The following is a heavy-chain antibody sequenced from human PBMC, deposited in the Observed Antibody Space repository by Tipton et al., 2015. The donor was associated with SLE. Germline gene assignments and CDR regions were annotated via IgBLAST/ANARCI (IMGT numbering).Heavy chain of an antibody. CDR2: VKQDGTDK. CDR3: AREGVGAYFDS. CDR1: GFTFSSYW. J-gene: IGHJ4*02. D-gene: IGHD1-26*01. V-gene: IGHV3-7*05. Sequence: SLRLSCAASGFTFSSYWMSWVRQAPGKGLEWVAKVKQDGTDKYYVGSVQGRFTISRDNAMNSLYLGMNRLRADDTAVYYCAREGVGAYFDSWGQGTLVTVSS.